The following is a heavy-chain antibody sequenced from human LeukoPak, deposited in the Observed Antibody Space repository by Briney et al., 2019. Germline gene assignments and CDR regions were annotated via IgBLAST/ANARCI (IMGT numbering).Heavy chain of an antibody. V-gene: IGHV1-18*01. CDR1: GYTFTSYC. CDR3: AKDRDGSGSGYYYYYGMDV. Sequence: ASVKVSCKASGYTFTSYCISWVRQAPGQGLEWMGWISAYNGNTNYAQKFQGRVTMTTDTSTSTAYMELRSLRSDDTDVYYCAKDRDGSGSGYYYYYGMDVWGQGTTVTVSS. D-gene: IGHD3-10*01. J-gene: IGHJ6*02. CDR2: ISAYNGNT.